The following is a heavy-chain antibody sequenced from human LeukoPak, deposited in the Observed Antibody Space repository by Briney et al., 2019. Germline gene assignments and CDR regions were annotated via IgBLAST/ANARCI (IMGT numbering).Heavy chain of an antibody. CDR1: GFAFSTYE. J-gene: IGHJ3*02. D-gene: IGHD1/OR15-1a*01. Sequence: GGSLRLSCAASGFAFSTYEMNWVRQAPGKGLERVSYISSSSSPIYYADSVKGRFTISRDNAKNSLYLQMNSLRAEDTAVYYCARAITLTWQQDAFDIWGQGTMVTVSS. CDR3: ARAITLTWQQDAFDI. CDR2: ISSSSSPI. V-gene: IGHV3-48*03.